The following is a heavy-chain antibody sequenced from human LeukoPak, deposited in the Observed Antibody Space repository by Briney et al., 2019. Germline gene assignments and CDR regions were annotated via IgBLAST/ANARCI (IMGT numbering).Heavy chain of an antibody. J-gene: IGHJ6*02. CDR1: GGPFSHYY. CDR3: ASRIGRYLYYFGMDV. V-gene: IGHV4-34*01. CDR2: INESGST. Sequence: SETLSLTCAVYGGPFSHYYWTWIRQPPGKGLEWIGEINESGSTNYDPSLKSRVTISVDTSKTHSSLNLTSVTAADTADYYCASRIGRYLYYFGMDVWGQGTTVTVSS. D-gene: IGHD1-26*01.